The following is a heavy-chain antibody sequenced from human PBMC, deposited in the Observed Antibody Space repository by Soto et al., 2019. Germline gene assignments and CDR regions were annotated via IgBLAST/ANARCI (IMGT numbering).Heavy chain of an antibody. D-gene: IGHD5-12*01. V-gene: IGHV4-59*01. Sequence: SHPWNVADGEIVNNGGSRIRKNTGKPLEWIGYIYYTGSPTYNPSLKSRVTISEDTSKKTVSRKLISVTAEDTAVYYCARPRSTRQLFDFWGQGTLVTGFS. CDR1: DGEIVNNG. CDR2: IYYTGSP. J-gene: IGHJ4*02. CDR3: ARPRSTRQLFDF.